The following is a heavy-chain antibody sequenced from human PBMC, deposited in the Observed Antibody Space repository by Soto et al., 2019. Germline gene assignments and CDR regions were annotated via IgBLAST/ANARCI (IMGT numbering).Heavy chain of an antibody. CDR3: ARFLLYSASGRGWFDP. Sequence: GGSLRLSCTASGFTFSKFWMSWVRQAPGKGLEWVANIKYDGSQSYYVDSVKGRFTISRDNTKNAPYLQVNSLRVDDTAVYYCARFLLYSASGRGWFDPRGQGTLVTVSS. CDR2: IKYDGSQS. D-gene: IGHD2-2*02. V-gene: IGHV3-7*03. J-gene: IGHJ5*02. CDR1: GFTFSKFW.